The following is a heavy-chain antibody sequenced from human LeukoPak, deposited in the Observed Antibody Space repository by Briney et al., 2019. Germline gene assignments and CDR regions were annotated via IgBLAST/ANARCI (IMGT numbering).Heavy chain of an antibody. Sequence: VASVKVSCKASGYTFTGYYMHWVRQAPGQGLEWMGWINPNSGGTNYAQKFQGRVTMTRDTSISTAYMELSRLRSDDTAVYYCAREGRTSDIVVVPAARHRFDPWGQGTLVTVSS. CDR1: GYTFTGYY. CDR3: AREGRTSDIVVVPAARHRFDP. J-gene: IGHJ5*02. D-gene: IGHD2-2*01. CDR2: INPNSGGT. V-gene: IGHV1-2*02.